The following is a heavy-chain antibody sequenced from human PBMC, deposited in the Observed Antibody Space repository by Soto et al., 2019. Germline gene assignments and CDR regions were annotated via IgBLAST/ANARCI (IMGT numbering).Heavy chain of an antibody. D-gene: IGHD4-17*01. V-gene: IGHV3-48*01. J-gene: IGHJ4*02. CDR2: ISSSSSTI. CDR1: ECTIGNYS. Sequence: LRDPRSAVECTIGNYSSSWVSKDTGKGLEWVSYISSSSSTIYYADSVKGRFTISRDNAKNSLYLQMNSLRAEDTAVYYCARDFTGDYGDYPDAFDYWGQRTLVTVSS. CDR3: ARDFTGDYGDYPDAFDY.